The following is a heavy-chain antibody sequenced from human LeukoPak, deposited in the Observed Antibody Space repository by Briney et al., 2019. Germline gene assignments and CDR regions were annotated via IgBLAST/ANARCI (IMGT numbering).Heavy chain of an antibody. Sequence: GGSLRLSCAASGFTFSSYWMSWVRQAPGKGLEWVANIKQDGSEKYYVDSVKGRFTISRDNAKNSLYLQMNSLRAEDTAVYYCARGYYYDSSGYCDYWGQGTLVTVSS. J-gene: IGHJ4*02. CDR1: GFTFSSYW. CDR2: IKQDGSEK. CDR3: ARGYYYDSSGYCDY. V-gene: IGHV3-7*01. D-gene: IGHD3-22*01.